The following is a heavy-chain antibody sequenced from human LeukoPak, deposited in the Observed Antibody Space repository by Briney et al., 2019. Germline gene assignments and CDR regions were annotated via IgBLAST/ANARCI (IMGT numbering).Heavy chain of an antibody. CDR1: GFTFSIYG. CDR3: AKKGGSWNYFGS. D-gene: IGHD6-13*01. J-gene: IGHJ4*02. CDR2: LAYDASLV. V-gene: IGHV3-30*02. Sequence: GGSLRLSCVASGFTFSIYGMHWVRQAPGKGLEWVAYLAYDASLVDYTNSVKGRFTISRDNSKNTLFLQMNSLRPEDTAVYYCAKKGGSWNYFGSWGQGTLVTVSS.